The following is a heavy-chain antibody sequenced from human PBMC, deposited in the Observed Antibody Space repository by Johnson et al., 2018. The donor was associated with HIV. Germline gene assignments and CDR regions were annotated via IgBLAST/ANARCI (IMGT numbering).Heavy chain of an antibody. CDR2: IRSKAYGETT. D-gene: IGHD3-10*01. CDR1: GFTFDDYG. CDR3: TTDPTSILWCREVGRDAFDI. J-gene: IGHJ3*02. Sequence: EVQLVESGGGVVRPGESLRLSCTASGFTFDDYGMSWVRQVPGKGLEWVSFIRSKAYGETTEYAAPVKGRFTISRDDSKNTLYLQMNSLKTEDTAVYYCTTDPTSILWCREVGRDAFDIWGQGTMVTVSS. V-gene: IGHV3-49*04.